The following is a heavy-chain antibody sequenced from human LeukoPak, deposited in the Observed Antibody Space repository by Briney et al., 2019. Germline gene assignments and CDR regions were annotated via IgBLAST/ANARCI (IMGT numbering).Heavy chain of an antibody. D-gene: IGHD1-1*01. CDR3: ARRRGYSDQLDY. CDR1: CRFTQHSCKY. Sequence: SETLSLACIKRCRFTQHSCKYTHNIRRPPGKGLEWIGSMCFSGNTYYNPSLKSRVTVSAETSKNQFSLRLSSVTVADTAVYFFARRRGYSDQLDYWGQGTLVTVSS. J-gene: IGHJ4*02. CDR2: MCFSGNT. V-gene: IGHV4-39*01.